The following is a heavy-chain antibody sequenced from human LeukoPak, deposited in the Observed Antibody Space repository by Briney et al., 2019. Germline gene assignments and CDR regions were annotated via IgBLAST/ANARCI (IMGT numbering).Heavy chain of an antibody. D-gene: IGHD5-12*01. CDR3: ARLSGVATITYFDY. CDR1: GGSISSGGYY. J-gene: IGHJ4*02. CDR2: IYHSGST. Sequence: SETLSLTCTVSGGSISSGGYYWSWIRQPPGKGLEWIGYIYHSGSTYYNPSLKSRVTISVDRSKNQFSLKLSSVTAADTAVYYCARLSGVATITYFDYWGQGTLVTVSS. V-gene: IGHV4-30-2*01.